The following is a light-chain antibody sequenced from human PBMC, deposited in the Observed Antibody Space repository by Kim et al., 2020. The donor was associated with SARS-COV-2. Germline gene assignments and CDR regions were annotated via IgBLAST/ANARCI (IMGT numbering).Light chain of an antibody. CDR2: GAS. CDR1: QSVRSN. CDR3: QQYNNWPRT. J-gene: IGKJ1*01. V-gene: IGKV3-15*01. Sequence: EIVMTQSPATLSVSPGERATLSCRASQSVRSNLGWYQQKPGQVPRLLIYGASTRATNITARFSGSGSGTEFTLTISSLQSEDLGVYYCQQYNNWPRTFGQETKVDIK.